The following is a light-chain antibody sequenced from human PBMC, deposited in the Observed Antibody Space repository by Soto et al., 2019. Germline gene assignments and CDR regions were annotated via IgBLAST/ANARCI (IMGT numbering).Light chain of an antibody. J-gene: IGKJ4*01. CDR1: QRIGSD. V-gene: IGKV3-15*01. CDR2: HTS. Sequence: ETVMTQSPGTLSVSPGERATLSCRASQRIGSDLAWYQQKPGQAPRLLIYHTSTRATGVPARFIGSASGTEFTLTITSLQSEDSAVYYCQHYNNWPLTLGGGTKVDIK. CDR3: QHYNNWPLT.